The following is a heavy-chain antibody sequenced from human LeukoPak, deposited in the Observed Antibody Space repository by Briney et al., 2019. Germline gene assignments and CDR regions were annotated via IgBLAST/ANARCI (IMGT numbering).Heavy chain of an antibody. Sequence: GGSLRLSCAASGFTFSSYGMHWVRQAPGKGLEWVAVISYDGSNKYYADSVKGRFTISRDNSKNTLYLQMNSLRAEDTAVYYCAKGRGDGYNGWYFDYWGQGTLVTVSS. V-gene: IGHV3-30*18. D-gene: IGHD5-24*01. CDR3: AKGRGDGYNGWYFDY. CDR2: ISYDGSNK. CDR1: GFTFSSYG. J-gene: IGHJ4*02.